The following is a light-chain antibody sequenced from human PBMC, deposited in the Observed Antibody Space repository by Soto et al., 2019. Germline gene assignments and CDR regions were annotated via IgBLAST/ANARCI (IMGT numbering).Light chain of an antibody. V-gene: IGLV3-21*04. CDR3: QVWDSSSDHPV. Sequence: SYELTQPPSVSVAPGKTARITCGGNNIGSKSVHWYQQKPGQAPVLVIYYDSDRPSGIPERFSGSNSGNTATLTISGVEAGDEADYYCQVWDSSSDHPVFGGGTKVTVL. J-gene: IGLJ2*01. CDR1: NIGSKS. CDR2: YDS.